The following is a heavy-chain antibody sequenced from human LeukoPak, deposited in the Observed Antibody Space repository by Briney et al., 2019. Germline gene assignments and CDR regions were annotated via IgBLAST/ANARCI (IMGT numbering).Heavy chain of an antibody. CDR2: ISYDGSNK. D-gene: IGHD3-22*01. J-gene: IGHJ4*02. V-gene: IGHV3-30*18. Sequence: AGGSLRLSCAASGFTFSSYGMHWVRQAPGKGLEWVAVISYDGSNKYYADSVKGRFTISRDNSKNTLYLQVNSLRAEDTAVYYCAKDSGVSSGYLCWGQGTLVTVSS. CDR1: GFTFSSYG. CDR3: AKDSGVSSGYLC.